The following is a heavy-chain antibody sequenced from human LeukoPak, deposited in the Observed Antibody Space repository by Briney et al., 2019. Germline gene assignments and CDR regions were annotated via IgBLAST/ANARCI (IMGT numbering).Heavy chain of an antibody. D-gene: IGHD2-21*02. J-gene: IGHJ4*02. Sequence: GGSLRLSCVASEFTFSSYTMHWVRQAPGKGLEYVSAISSNGGSTYYADSVKGRFTISRDNSKNTLYLQMSSLRPEDTAVYYCVKGIVVVTARAFDYWGQGTLVTVSS. CDR2: ISSNGGST. CDR1: EFTFSSYT. CDR3: VKGIVVVTARAFDY. V-gene: IGHV3-64D*06.